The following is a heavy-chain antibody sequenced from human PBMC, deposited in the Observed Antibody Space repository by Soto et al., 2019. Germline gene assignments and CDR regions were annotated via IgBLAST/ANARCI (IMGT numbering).Heavy chain of an antibody. J-gene: IGHJ6*02. CDR3: ACGYSYGYSLYYYGMDV. CDR1: GYTFTGYY. Sequence: ASVKVSCKASGYTFTGYYMHWVRQAPGQGLEWMGWINPNSAGTNYAQKFQGRVTMTRDTSISTAYMELSRLRSDDTAVYYCACGYSYGYSLYYYGMDVWGQGTTVTVS. V-gene: IGHV1-2*02. D-gene: IGHD5-18*01. CDR2: INPNSAGT.